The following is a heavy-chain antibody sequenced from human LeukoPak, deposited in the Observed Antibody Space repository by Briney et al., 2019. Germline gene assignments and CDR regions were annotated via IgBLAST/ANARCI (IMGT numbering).Heavy chain of an antibody. CDR2: ILNDGGST. Sequence: GGSLRLSCAASGFTLNRYWMHWVRQAPGEGPVWVAHILNDGGSTSYADSVKGRFTISRDNAKNTLSLQMNSLRAEDTAVYYCVRHNYGYDYWGQGTPVTVSS. CDR3: VRHNYGYDY. CDR1: GFTLNRYW. J-gene: IGHJ4*02. D-gene: IGHD5-18*01. V-gene: IGHV3-74*01.